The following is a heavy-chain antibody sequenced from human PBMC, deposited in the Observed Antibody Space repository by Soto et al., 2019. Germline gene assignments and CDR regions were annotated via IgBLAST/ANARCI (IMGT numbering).Heavy chain of an antibody. V-gene: IGHV4-30-4*01. Sequence: QVQLQESGPGLVKPSQTLSLTCTVSGGSISSGDYYWSWIRQPPGKGLEWIGYIYYSGSTYYNPSRQRQGTISVDTYKNQFSLKLSSVTAADTAVYYCARGGTAMATTPFDYWGQGTLVTVSS. D-gene: IGHD5-12*01. CDR1: GGSISSGDYY. CDR3: ARGGTAMATTPFDY. CDR2: IYYSGST. J-gene: IGHJ4*02.